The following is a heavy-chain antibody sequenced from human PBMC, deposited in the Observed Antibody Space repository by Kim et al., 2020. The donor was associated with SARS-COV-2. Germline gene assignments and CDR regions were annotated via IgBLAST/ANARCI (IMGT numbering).Heavy chain of an antibody. J-gene: IGHJ4*02. Sequence: SETLSLACIVSGGSISSSSYYWGWIRQPPGKGLEWIGRFYYSGSTYYNPSLKTRVTISVDTSKNQFSLKMSSVTAADTAVYYCADGSSWYSFDYWGQGTLVTVSS. V-gene: IGHV4-39*01. CDR3: ADGSSWYSFDY. CDR1: GGSISSSSYY. D-gene: IGHD6-13*01. CDR2: FYYSGST.